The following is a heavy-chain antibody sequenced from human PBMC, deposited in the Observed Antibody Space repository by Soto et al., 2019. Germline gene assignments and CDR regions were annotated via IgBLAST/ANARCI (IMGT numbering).Heavy chain of an antibody. CDR3: ARVPVSDFVWGSYRYTFDY. CDR2: ITPDNGGT. CDR1: GYTFSDRY. J-gene: IGHJ4*02. D-gene: IGHD3-16*02. Sequence: ASVKVSWKASGYTFSDRYIHWVRQAPGQGLEWMGWITPDNGGTNYALKVRGRVTMTRDTSISTAYMELTSLTSDDTAVYFCARVPVSDFVWGSYRYTFDYWGQGTLVTVSS. V-gene: IGHV1-2*02.